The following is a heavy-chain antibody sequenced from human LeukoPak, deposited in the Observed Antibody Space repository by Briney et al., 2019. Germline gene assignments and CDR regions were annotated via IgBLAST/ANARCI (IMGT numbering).Heavy chain of an antibody. CDR2: IYYSGST. Sequence: PSETLSLTCTVSGGSINSSYYYWGWIRQPPGKGLEWIGSIYYSGSTYYNPSLKSRVTISVDTSKNQFSLKLSSVTAADTAVYYCARETTYSSSSGYYMDVWGKGTTVTISS. V-gene: IGHV4-39*07. CDR1: GGSINSSYYY. J-gene: IGHJ6*03. CDR3: ARETTYSSSSGYYMDV. D-gene: IGHD6-13*01.